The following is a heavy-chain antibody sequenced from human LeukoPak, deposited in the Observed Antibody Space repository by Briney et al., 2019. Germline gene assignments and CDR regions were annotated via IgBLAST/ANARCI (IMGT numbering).Heavy chain of an antibody. V-gene: IGHV3-23*01. J-gene: IGHJ4*02. CDR3: ARLGGSYYTY. D-gene: IGHD1-26*01. CDR2: IGGDGVRT. CDR1: GFSFRDYA. Sequence: GGSLRLSCAASGFSFRDYAMNWVRQAPGKGLEWVSLIGGDGVRTYYADSVKGRFTISRDNAKNSLFLQMNSLRVEDTAVYYCARLGGSYYTYWGQGTLVTVSS.